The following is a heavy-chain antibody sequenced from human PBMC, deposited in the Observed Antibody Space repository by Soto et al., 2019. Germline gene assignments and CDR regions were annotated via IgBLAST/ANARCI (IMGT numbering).Heavy chain of an antibody. V-gene: IGHV4-31*03. D-gene: IGHD6-13*01. J-gene: IGHJ4*02. CDR2: IYYSGST. CDR3: ARDLSAGSPY. CDR1: GGSISSGGYY. Sequence: SENLSLTCTVSGGSISSGGYYWSWIRQHPGKGLEWIGYIYYSGSTYYNPSLKSRVTISVDTSKNQFSLKLSSVTAADTAVYYCARDLSAGSPYWGQGTWVTASS.